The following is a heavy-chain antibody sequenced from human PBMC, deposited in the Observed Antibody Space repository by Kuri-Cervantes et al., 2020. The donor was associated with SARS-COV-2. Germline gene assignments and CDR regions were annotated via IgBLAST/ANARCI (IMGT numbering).Heavy chain of an antibody. Sequence: GSLRLSCTVSGYSISSGYYWGWVRQPPGKGLEWIGSRHHFGNTYYSPSLKSRVAISVDTSKNQFSLKLSSVTAADTAVYYCARLYDFWSGSQAGWFDPWGQGTLVTVSS. J-gene: IGHJ5*02. CDR1: GYSISSGYY. CDR2: RHHFGNT. V-gene: IGHV4-38-2*02. CDR3: ARLYDFWSGSQAGWFDP. D-gene: IGHD3-3*01.